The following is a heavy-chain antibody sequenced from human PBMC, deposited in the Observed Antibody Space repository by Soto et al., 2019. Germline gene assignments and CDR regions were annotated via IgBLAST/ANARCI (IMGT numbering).Heavy chain of an antibody. CDR3: ARAHGYRYGDFDY. Sequence: KSSETLSLTCAVSGGSISSGGYSWSWIRQPPGKGLEWIGYIYHSGSTYYNPSLKSRVTISVDRSKNQFSLKLSSVTAADTAVYYCARAHGYRYGDFDYWGQGRLVTVYS. CDR1: GGSISSGGYS. CDR2: IYHSGST. D-gene: IGHD5-18*01. J-gene: IGHJ4*02. V-gene: IGHV4-30-2*01.